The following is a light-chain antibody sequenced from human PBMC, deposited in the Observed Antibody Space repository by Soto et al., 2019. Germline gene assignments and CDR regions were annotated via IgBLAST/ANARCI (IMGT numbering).Light chain of an antibody. J-gene: IGKJ4*01. Sequence: IVLTQSPGTLSLSPGERATLSCRASQSVTNTYLAWYQQKAGQAPRLLIFGASSRATGIPDRFSGSGSGTDSTLTITRLEPEDFAVYYCQQYGSSPPVTFGGGTKVDIK. CDR1: QSVTNTY. CDR3: QQYGSSPPVT. CDR2: GAS. V-gene: IGKV3-20*01.